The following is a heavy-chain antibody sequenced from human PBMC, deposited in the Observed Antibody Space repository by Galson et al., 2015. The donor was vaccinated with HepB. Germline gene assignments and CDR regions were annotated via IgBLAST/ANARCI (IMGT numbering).Heavy chain of an antibody. CDR2: INSDGSST. V-gene: IGHV3-74*01. Sequence: SLRLSCAASGFTFSSYWMHWVRQAPGKGLVWVSRINSDGSSTSYADSVKGRFTISRDNAKNTLYLQMNSLRAEDTAVYYCARASGGWSYFDYWGQGTLVTVSS. D-gene: IGHD6-19*01. CDR3: ARASGGWSYFDY. CDR1: GFTFSSYW. J-gene: IGHJ4*02.